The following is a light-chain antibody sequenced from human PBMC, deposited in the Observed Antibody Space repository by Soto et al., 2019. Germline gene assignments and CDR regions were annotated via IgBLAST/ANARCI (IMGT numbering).Light chain of an antibody. CDR3: QQYDSLPYT. CDR2: DAS. V-gene: IGKV1-33*01. Sequence: DIQVTQSPSSLSASVGDRVTITCRASQSISQYVNWHQQRPGKAPKLLIYDASNLETGVPSRFSGSGSATHFSFTITGLRPEDIATYYCQQYDSLPYTFGQGTRLEIK. CDR1: QSISQY. J-gene: IGKJ5*01.